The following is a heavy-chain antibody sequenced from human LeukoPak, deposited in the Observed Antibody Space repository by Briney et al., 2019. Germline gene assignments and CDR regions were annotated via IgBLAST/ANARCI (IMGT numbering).Heavy chain of an antibody. J-gene: IGHJ6*03. CDR2: IIPIFGTA. Sequence: SVKVSCKASGGTFSSYAISWVRQAPGQGLEWMGGIIPIFGTANYAQKFQGRVTMTTDESTSTAYMELSSLRSEDTAVYYCARGGAAAGRGTYYYYYMDVWGKGTTVTVSS. V-gene: IGHV1-69*05. D-gene: IGHD6-13*01. CDR1: GGTFSSYA. CDR3: ARGGAAAGRGTYYYYYMDV.